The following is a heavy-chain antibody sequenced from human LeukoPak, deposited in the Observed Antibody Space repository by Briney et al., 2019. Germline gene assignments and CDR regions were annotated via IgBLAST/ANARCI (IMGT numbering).Heavy chain of an antibody. CDR2: ITGSGDKT. Sequence: PGGSLRLSCAASGFTFSNYAMHWVRQAPGKGLEWVSGITGSGDKTYYTDSLKGRFTISRDNSKNTLFLQISSLRADDTAVYYCAKDRVTTVTTFSSQFDFWGQGTLVTVSS. CDR3: AKDRVTTVTTFSSQFDF. CDR1: GFTFSNYA. J-gene: IGHJ4*02. V-gene: IGHV3-23*01. D-gene: IGHD4-11*01.